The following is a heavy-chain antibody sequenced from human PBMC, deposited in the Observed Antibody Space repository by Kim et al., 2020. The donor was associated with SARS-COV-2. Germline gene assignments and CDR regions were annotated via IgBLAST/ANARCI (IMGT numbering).Heavy chain of an antibody. J-gene: IGHJ6*02. D-gene: IGHD1-26*01. V-gene: IGHV3-9*01. Sequence: VKGRFTISRDNAKNSLYLQMNSLRAEDTALYYCAKAISGTYPYYFYTMDVWGQGTTVTVS. CDR3: AKAISGTYPYYFYTMDV.